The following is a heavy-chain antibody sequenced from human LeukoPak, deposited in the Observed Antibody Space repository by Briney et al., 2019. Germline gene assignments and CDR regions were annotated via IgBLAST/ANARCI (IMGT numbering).Heavy chain of an antibody. CDR2: IIPIFGTA. J-gene: IGHJ6*03. V-gene: IGHV1-69*06. D-gene: IGHD5-12*01. Sequence: ASVKVSCKASGGTFSSYAISWVRQAPGQGLEWMGGIIPIFGTANYAQKFQGRVTITADKSTSTAYMELSSLRSEDTAVYYCASPPGPLRRGYSGYDSSSSRGDYYYYMDVWGKGTTVTVSS. CDR3: ASPPGPLRRGYSGYDSSSSRGDYYYYMDV. CDR1: GGTFSSYA.